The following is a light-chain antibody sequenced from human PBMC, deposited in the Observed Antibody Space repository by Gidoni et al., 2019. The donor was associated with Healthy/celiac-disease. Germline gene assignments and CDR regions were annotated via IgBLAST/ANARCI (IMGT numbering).Light chain of an antibody. J-gene: IGKJ4*01. CDR3: MQAIQTPIT. V-gene: IGKV2-28*01. CDR2: LGS. CDR1: QSLLHSNGYNY. Sequence: DIVITQSPLSLPVTTGEPASISCRSSQSLLHSNGYNYLDWYLQQTGQSPQLLIYLGSNRDSGVPDRFSGSGSGKDFTLKISRVEAEEVGVYYCMQAIQTPITFGGGTKVEIK.